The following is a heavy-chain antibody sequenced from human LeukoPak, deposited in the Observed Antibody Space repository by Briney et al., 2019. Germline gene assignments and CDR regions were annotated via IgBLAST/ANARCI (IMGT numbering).Heavy chain of an antibody. CDR3: ARANYYYYYMDV. V-gene: IGHV1-8*01. Sequence: EASVKVSCKASGYTFTSYDINWVRQATGQGLEWMGWMYPNSGNTGYAQKFQGRVTMTRNTSISTAYMELSSLRSEDTAVYYCARANYYYYYMDVWGKGTTVTASS. CDR1: GYTFTSYD. J-gene: IGHJ6*03. CDR2: MYPNSGNT.